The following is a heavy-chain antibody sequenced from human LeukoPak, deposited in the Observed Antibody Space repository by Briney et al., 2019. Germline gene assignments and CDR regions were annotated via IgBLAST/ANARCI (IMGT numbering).Heavy chain of an antibody. D-gene: IGHD3-3*01. V-gene: IGHV3-7*01. J-gene: IGHJ4*02. CDR3: ARVQDDFWSGKADC. CDR2: IKQDGSEK. Sequence: PGGSLRLSCAASGFTFSSYWMSWVRQAPGKGLEWVANIKQDGSEKCYVDSVKGRFTISRDNAKNSLYLQMNSLRAEDTAVYYCARVQDDFWSGKADCWGQGTLVTVSS. CDR1: GFTFSSYW.